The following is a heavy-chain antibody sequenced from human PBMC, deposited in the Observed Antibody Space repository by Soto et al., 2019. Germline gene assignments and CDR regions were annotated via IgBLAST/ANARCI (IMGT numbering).Heavy chain of an antibody. CDR3: ARTYYVASSGPFDY. V-gene: IGHV4-31*03. D-gene: IGHD3-22*01. J-gene: IGHJ4*02. CDR1: GGSISSGNYY. Sequence: QVQLQESGPGLVKPSQTLSLTCTVSGGSISSGNYYWSWIRQHPGKGLEWIGYIYYSGSTYYNPSLQSRGTISVDTSKNQFSLKLSSVTAADTAVYYCARTYYVASSGPFDYWGQGTLVTVSS. CDR2: IYYSGST.